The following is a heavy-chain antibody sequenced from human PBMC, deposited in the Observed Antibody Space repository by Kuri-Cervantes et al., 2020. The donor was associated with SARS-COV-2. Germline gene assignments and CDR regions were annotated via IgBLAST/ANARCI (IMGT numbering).Heavy chain of an antibody. D-gene: IGHD3-10*01. V-gene: IGHV1-69*10. CDR1: GGTFSSYA. Sequence: SVKVSCKASGGTFSSYAISWVRQAPGQGLEWMGGIIPIFGIANYAQKFQGRVTITADKSTSTAYMELSSLRSEDTAVYYCARDLSPSITMVRGLTGWGMDVWGQGTTVTVSS. J-gene: IGHJ6*02. CDR2: IIPIFGIA. CDR3: ARDLSPSITMVRGLTGWGMDV.